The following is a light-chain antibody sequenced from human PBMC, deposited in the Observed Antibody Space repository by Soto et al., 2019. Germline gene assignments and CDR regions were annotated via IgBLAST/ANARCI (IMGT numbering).Light chain of an antibody. Sequence: QSVLTQPPSASGTPGQRVTIPCSGTHSNIGRNSVNWYLQLPATAPRLLIFSSNQRPLGVPDRFSGSRSGTSASLAITGLRSEDDAYYYCAAWDDSLNGRVFGGGTKLTVL. V-gene: IGLV1-44*01. CDR3: AAWDDSLNGRV. J-gene: IGLJ3*02. CDR1: HSNIGRNS. CDR2: SSN.